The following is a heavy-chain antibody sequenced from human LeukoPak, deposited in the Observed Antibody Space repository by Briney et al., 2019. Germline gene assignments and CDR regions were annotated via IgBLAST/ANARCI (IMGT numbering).Heavy chain of an antibody. CDR2: IYYSGST. J-gene: IGHJ4*02. CDR3: ARLVPYSSSWFGLYYFDY. V-gene: IGHV4-59*01. CDR1: GGSTSSYY. D-gene: IGHD6-13*01. Sequence: SETLSLTCAVSGGSTSSYYWSWIRQPPGKRLEWIGYIYYSGSTNYNPSLKSRVTISVDTSKNQFSLKLSSVTAADTAVYYCARLVPYSSSWFGLYYFDYWGQGTLVTVSS.